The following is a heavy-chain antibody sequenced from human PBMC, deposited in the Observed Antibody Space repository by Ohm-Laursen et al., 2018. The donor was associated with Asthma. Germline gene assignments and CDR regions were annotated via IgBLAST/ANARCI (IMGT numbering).Heavy chain of an antibody. CDR2: ISYDGSNK. CDR3: ARHNWNYLDY. D-gene: IGHD1-7*01. V-gene: IGHV3-30*04. CDR1: GFTFRSYT. J-gene: IGHJ4*02. Sequence: SLRLSCAAFGFTFRSYTIHWVRQAPGKGLEWVALISYDGSNKYYADSVKGRCTISRDNSMDTLYLQMNSLRTEDTAVYYCARHNWNYLDYWGQGTLVTASS.